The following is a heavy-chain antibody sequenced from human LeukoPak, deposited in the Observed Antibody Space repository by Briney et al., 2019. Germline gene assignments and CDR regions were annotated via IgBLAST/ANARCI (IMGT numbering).Heavy chain of an antibody. D-gene: IGHD6-13*01. Sequence: SETLSLTCTVSGGSISSYYWSWIRQPAGKGLEWIGRIYTSGSTNYNPSLKSRVTMSVDTSKNQFSLKLSSVTAADTAVYYCARSIAAAGTDLFDYWGQGTLVTVSS. CDR2: IYTSGST. J-gene: IGHJ4*02. CDR1: GGSISSYY. CDR3: ARSIAAAGTDLFDY. V-gene: IGHV4-4*07.